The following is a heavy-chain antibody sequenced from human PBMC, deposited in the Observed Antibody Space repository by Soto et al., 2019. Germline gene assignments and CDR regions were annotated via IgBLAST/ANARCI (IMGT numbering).Heavy chain of an antibody. CDR1: GGSISSGGYY. CDR2: IYYSGST. V-gene: IGHV4-31*03. D-gene: IGHD3-16*02. J-gene: IGHJ4*02. Sequence: QVQLQESGPGLVKPSQTLSLTCTVSGGSISSGGYYWSWIRQHPGKGLEWIGYIYYSGSTYYNPSLKSRVTISLATSKNKFSLKLSSVTAADTAVYYCARHVWGSYRPFDYWGQGTLVTVSS. CDR3: ARHVWGSYRPFDY.